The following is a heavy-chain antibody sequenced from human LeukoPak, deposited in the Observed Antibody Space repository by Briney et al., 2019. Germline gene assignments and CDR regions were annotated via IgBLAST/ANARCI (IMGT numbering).Heavy chain of an antibody. CDR2: MNPNSGNT. V-gene: IGHV1-8*02. J-gene: IGHJ6*02. CDR3: ATAYYYGSGSYSYYYYYGMDV. D-gene: IGHD3-10*01. CDR1: GYTFTGYY. Sequence: RASVKVSCKASGYTFTGYYMHWVRQATGQGLEWMGWMNPNSGNTGYAQKFQGRVTMIRNTSISTAYMELSSLRSEDTAVYYCATAYYYGSGSYSYYYYYGMDVWGQGTTVTVSS.